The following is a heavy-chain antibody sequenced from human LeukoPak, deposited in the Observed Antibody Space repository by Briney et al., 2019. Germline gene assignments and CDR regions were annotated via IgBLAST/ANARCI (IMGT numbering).Heavy chain of an antibody. D-gene: IGHD3-22*01. CDR2: IYYSGSA. Sequence: SETLSLTCTVSGGSISSFYWSWIRQPPGKGLEWIGYIYYSGSANYSPSLKSRVTISVDTSKTQFSLKLSSVTAADTAVYYCARLYYDSSGYYFFDYWGQGTLVTVSS. CDR1: GGSISSFY. V-gene: IGHV4-59*01. CDR3: ARLYYDSSGYYFFDY. J-gene: IGHJ4*02.